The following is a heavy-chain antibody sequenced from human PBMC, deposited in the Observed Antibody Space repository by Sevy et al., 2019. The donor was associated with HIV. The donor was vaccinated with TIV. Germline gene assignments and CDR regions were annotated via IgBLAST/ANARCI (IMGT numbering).Heavy chain of an antibody. D-gene: IGHD2-15*01. CDR3: VRGPNCGVGGCQQISPYCLDV. J-gene: IGHJ6*03. CDR1: GFTFSDHY. V-gene: IGHV3-72*01. Sequence: GGSRRLSCAASGFTFSDHYVDWVRQAPGKGLEWVGRIRNRPNSYTTEYAASVKGRFTISRDDSRNSVYLQMNSLKTQDSAVYYCVRGPNCGVGGCQQISPYCLDVWGKGATVTVSS. CDR2: IRNRPNSYTT.